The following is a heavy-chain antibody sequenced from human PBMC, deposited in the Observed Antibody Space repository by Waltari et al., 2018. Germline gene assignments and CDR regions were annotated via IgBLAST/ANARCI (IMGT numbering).Heavy chain of an antibody. CDR2: IEQNGSEK. CDR3: ASRGEYFQH. V-gene: IGHV3-7*01. CDR1: GLPFSRYW. Sequence: EVQLVESGGGSVQPGGSLRLSCEVGGLPFSRYWLSWVRQAPGKGLEWVANIEQNGSEKYYVDSVKGRFTISRDNAKNSLYLQMNSLRAEDTAVYYCASRGEYFQHWGQGTLVTVSS. J-gene: IGHJ1*01.